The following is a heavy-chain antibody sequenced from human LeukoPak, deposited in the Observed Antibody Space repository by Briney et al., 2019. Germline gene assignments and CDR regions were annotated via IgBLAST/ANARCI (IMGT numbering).Heavy chain of an antibody. V-gene: IGHV3-30*18. CDR2: ISYDGSNK. CDR3: AKVPAY. J-gene: IGHJ4*02. CDR1: GFTFSSYV. Sequence: GVSLRLSCAGSGFTFSSYVMHLVRQAPVKGLEWVAVISYDGSNKYYADSVKGRFTISRDNSKNTLYLQMNSLRAEDTAVYYCAKVPAYCGQGTLVTVSS.